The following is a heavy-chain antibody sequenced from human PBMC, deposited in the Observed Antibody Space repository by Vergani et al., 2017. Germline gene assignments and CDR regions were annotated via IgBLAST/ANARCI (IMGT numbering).Heavy chain of an antibody. V-gene: IGHV4-39*01. CDR2: IYHSGGA. CDR1: GGSITSRSYY. CDR3: ARTESFIVPYFHWAL. D-gene: IGHD3-9*01. Sequence: QLHLQESGPGLVKPSETLSLPCTVSGGSITSRSYYWGWIRQPPGKGLEWIGNIYHSGGAYYNPSLKGRVTISVDTSKNQFSLEVTSVTAADTAFYFCARTESFIVPYFHWALWGQGTLVTVSS. J-gene: IGHJ4*02.